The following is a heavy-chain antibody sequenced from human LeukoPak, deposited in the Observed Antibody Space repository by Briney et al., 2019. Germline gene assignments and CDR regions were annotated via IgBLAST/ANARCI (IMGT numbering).Heavy chain of an antibody. J-gene: IGHJ4*02. CDR3: ARRVLRRGYSGYGGLDY. CDR2: IIPIFGTT. V-gene: IGHV1-69*13. CDR1: GGTFSSYA. D-gene: IGHD5-12*01. Sequence: ASVKVSCKASGGTFSSYAINWVRQAPGQGLEWMGGIIPIFGTTNYAQRFQGRVTITADESTSTAYMELSSLRSEDTAVYYCARRVLRRGYSGYGGLDYWGQGILVTVSS.